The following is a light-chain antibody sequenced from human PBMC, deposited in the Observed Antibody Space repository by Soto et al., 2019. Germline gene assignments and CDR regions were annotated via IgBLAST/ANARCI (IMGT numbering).Light chain of an antibody. CDR2: GAS. CDR1: QSVSSSY. CDR3: QHYYTHPYP. V-gene: IGKV3-20*01. Sequence: VLPKPPGPLSLSPGERATLSCRASQSVSSSYLAWYQQKPGQAPRLLIYGASTRATGFPARFSGSGSGTDFPLTISRPQYEDFATYCCQHYYTHPYPLGQGTKVDIK. J-gene: IGKJ2*01.